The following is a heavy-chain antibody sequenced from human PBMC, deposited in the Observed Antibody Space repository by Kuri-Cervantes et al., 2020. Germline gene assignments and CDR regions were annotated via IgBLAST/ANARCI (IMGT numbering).Heavy chain of an antibody. CDR2: IYPGDSDT. Sequence: KVSCKGSGYSFTSYWIGWVRQMPGKGLEWMGIIYPGDSDTRYSPSFQSQVTISADKSISTAYLQWSSLKASDTAMYYCARSDYYYYYMDVWGKGTAVTVSS. CDR3: ARSDYYYYYMDV. V-gene: IGHV5-51*01. J-gene: IGHJ6*03. CDR1: GYSFTSYW.